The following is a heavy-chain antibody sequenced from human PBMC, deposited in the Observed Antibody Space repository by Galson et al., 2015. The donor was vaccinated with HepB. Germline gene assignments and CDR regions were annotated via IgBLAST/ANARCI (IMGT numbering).Heavy chain of an antibody. Sequence: SLRLSCAASGFTFSSYWMSWVRQAPGKGLEWVANIKQDGSEKYYVDSVKGRFTISRDNAKNSLYLQMNSLRAEDTAVYYCARAYSSGWYGEYFQHWGQGTLVTVSS. CDR2: IKQDGSEK. CDR1: GFTFSSYW. CDR3: ARAYSSGWYGEYFQH. V-gene: IGHV3-7*01. J-gene: IGHJ1*01. D-gene: IGHD6-19*01.